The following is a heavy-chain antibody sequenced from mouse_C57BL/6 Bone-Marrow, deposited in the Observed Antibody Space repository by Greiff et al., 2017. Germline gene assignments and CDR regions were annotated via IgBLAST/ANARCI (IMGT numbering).Heavy chain of an antibody. Sequence: EVKLVESGGGLVKPGGSLKLSCAASGFTFSSYAMSWVRQTPEKRLEWVATISDGGSYTYYPDNVKGRFTISRDNAKNNLYLQMSHLKSEDTAMYYCARSTTVGYAMDYWGQGTSVTVSS. V-gene: IGHV5-4*03. J-gene: IGHJ4*01. CDR3: ARSTTVGYAMDY. CDR1: GFTFSSYA. D-gene: IGHD1-1*01. CDR2: ISDGGSYT.